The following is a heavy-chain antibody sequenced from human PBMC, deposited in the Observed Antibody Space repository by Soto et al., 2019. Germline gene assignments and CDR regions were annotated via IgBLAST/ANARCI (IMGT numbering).Heavy chain of an antibody. CDR2: TYYRSKWYN. CDR1: GDSVSSNSAA. CDR3: AREFLVNESTAGRGYCSSTSCLLYYYYYGMDV. D-gene: IGHD2-2*01. V-gene: IGHV6-1*01. J-gene: IGHJ6*02. Sequence: PSQTLSLTCAISGDSVSSNSAAWNWIRQSPSRGLEWLGRTYYRSKWYNDYAVSVKSRITINPDTSKNQFSLQLNSVAPEDTAVYYCAREFLVNESTAGRGYCSSTSCLLYYYYYGMDVWGQGTTVTVSS.